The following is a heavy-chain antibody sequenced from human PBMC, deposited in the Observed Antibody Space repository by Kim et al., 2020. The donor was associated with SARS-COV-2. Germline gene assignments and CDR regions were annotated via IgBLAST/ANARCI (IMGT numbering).Heavy chain of an antibody. D-gene: IGHD2-21*02. V-gene: IGHV3-15*01. CDR1: GFTFSNAW. CDR3: FYRSVVVTATPEY. Sequence: GGSLRLSCAASGFTFSNAWMSWVRQAPGKGLEWVGRIKSKTDGGTTDYAAPVKGRFTISRDDSKNTLYLQMNSLKTEDTAVYYCFYRSVVVTATPEYWGQGTLVTVSS. CDR2: IKSKTDGGTT. J-gene: IGHJ4*02.